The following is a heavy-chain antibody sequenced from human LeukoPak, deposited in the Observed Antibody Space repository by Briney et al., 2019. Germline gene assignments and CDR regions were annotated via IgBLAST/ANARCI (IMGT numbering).Heavy chain of an antibody. D-gene: IGHD2/OR15-2a*01. J-gene: IGHJ6*03. CDR1: GGTFSSYA. Sequence: SVKVSCKASGGTFSSYAISWVRQAPGQGLEWMGGIIPIFGTANYAQKFQGRVTITTDESTSTAYMELSSLRSEDTAVYYCARSVIGPAVDPYYYYYMDVWAKGPRSPSP. CDR3: ARSVIGPAVDPYYYYYMDV. CDR2: IIPIFGTA. V-gene: IGHV1-69*05.